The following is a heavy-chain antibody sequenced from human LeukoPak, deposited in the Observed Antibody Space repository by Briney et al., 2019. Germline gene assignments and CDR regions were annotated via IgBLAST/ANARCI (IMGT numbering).Heavy chain of an antibody. V-gene: IGHV1-2*06. Sequence: ASVKVSCKASGYTFTGYYMHWVRQAPGQGLEWMGRINPNSAGTNYAQKFQGRVTMTRDTSISTAYMELSRLRSDDTAVYYCARESATMVRGVLLGRFDPWGQGTLVTVSS. CDR1: GYTFTGYY. CDR3: ARESATMVRGVLLGRFDP. J-gene: IGHJ5*02. D-gene: IGHD3-10*01. CDR2: INPNSAGT.